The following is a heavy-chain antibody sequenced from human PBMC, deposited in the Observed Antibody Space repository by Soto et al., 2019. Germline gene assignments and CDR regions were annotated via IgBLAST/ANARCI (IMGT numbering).Heavy chain of an antibody. CDR2: IYYSGST. J-gene: IGHJ6*03. Sequence: PSETLSLTCTVSGGSISSYYWSWIRQPPGKGLEWIGYIYYSGSTNYNPSLKSRVTISVDTSKNQFSLKLSSVTAADTAVYYCARLTTSWGYYYMDVWGKGTTVTVSS. CDR3: ARLTTSWGYYYMDV. V-gene: IGHV4-59*08. D-gene: IGHD3-16*01. CDR1: GGSISSYY.